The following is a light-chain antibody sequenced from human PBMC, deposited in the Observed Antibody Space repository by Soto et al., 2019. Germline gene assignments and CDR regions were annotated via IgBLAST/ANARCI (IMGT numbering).Light chain of an antibody. CDR3: FQGLQTPPIT. CDR2: LGS. J-gene: IGKJ5*01. CDR1: QSLQYSNGYNY. V-gene: IGKV2-28*01. Sequence: DIVMTQSPLSLPVTPGEPASISCRSSQSLQYSNGYNYLDWYLQKPGQSPQLLISLGSTRASGVPDRFSGSGSGTDFTLKISRVEADDVGVYYCFQGLQTPPITFGQGTRLEIK.